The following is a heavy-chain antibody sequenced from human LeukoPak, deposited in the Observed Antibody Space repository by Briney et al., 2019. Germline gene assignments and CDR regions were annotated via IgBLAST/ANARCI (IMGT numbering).Heavy chain of an antibody. J-gene: IGHJ4*02. CDR1: GFTFSSYT. CDR2: ISGSSRHK. D-gene: IGHD6-13*01. CDR3: ARTANFAAGYYIDY. Sequence: GGSLRLSCAASGFTFSSYTMNWVRQAPGKGLEWVSSISGSSRHKYYADSVKGRFTISRDNAKNSLYLQMNSLRAEDTAVYYCARTANFAAGYYIDYWGQGTLVTVTS. V-gene: IGHV3-21*01.